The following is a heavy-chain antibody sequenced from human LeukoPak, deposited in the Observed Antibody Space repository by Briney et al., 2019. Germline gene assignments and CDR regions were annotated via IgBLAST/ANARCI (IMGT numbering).Heavy chain of an antibody. Sequence: PGGSLRLSCAASGFTFSSYAMSWVRQAPGKGLEWVSAISGGGGTTNYADSVKGRFTISRDNSKNTLYLQMNSLRVEDTAVYYCARDTDSSGYYGIGFYWGQGTLVTVSS. J-gene: IGHJ4*02. V-gene: IGHV3-23*01. CDR3: ARDTDSSGYYGIGFY. D-gene: IGHD3-22*01. CDR2: ISGGGGTT. CDR1: GFTFSSYA.